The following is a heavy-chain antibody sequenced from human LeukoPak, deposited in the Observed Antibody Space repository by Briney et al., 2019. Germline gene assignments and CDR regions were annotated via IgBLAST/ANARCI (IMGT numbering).Heavy chain of an antibody. V-gene: IGHV3-53*01. CDR2: IYRDDTT. D-gene: IGHD3-22*01. CDR3: ARAAYDSGSYIVNHDY. CDR1: GFTFGDYA. Sequence: GGSLRLSCTASGFTFGDYAMSWIRQAPGKGLEWVSVIYRDDTTYYADSVKGRFTISRDNSKNTLYLQMSSLRAEDTAVYYCARAAYDSGSYIVNHDYWGQGTLVTVSS. J-gene: IGHJ4*02.